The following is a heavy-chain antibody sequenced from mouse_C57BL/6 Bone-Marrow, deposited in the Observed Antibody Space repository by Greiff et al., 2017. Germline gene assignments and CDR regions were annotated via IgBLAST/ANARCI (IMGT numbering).Heavy chain of an antibody. D-gene: IGHD2-1*01. J-gene: IGHJ2*01. CDR3: GRNDLRGNGYFDY. CDR1: GFSLTSYG. CDR2: IWSGGST. Sequence: VQLQQSGPGLVQPSQRLTITCKASGFSLTSYGVHWVRQSPGKGLEWMGVIWSGGSTDYNAAFITRMSISKDNSKSQVFFKMNSLQADETARYYCGRNDLRGNGYFDYWGQGTTLTVTS. V-gene: IGHV2-2*01.